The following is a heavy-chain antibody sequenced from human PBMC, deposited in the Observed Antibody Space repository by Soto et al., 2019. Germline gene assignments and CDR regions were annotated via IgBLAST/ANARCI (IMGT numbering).Heavy chain of an antibody. V-gene: IGHV1-58*01. CDR3: AAAGIAAAGTDY. D-gene: IGHD6-13*01. Sequence: SVKVSCKASGFTFTSSAVQWVRQARGQRLEWIGWIVVGSGNTNYAQKFQERVTITRDMSTGTAYMELSSLRSEDTAVYYCAAAGIAAAGTDYWGQGTLVTVSS. CDR2: IVVGSGNT. J-gene: IGHJ4*02. CDR1: GFTFTSSA.